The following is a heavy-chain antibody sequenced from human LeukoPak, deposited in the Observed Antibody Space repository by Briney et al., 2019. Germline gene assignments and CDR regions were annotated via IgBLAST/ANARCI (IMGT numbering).Heavy chain of an antibody. CDR1: GITFSSYW. D-gene: IGHD3-9*01. CDR2: INSDGSST. Sequence: GGSLRLSCAASGITFSSYWMHWVRQAPGKGLVWVSRINSDGSSTSYADSVKGRFTISRDNAKNTLYLQMNSLRAEDTAVYYCARDPVYDILTGYYRDYWGQGTLVTVSS. CDR3: ARDPVYDILTGYYRDY. J-gene: IGHJ4*02. V-gene: IGHV3-74*01.